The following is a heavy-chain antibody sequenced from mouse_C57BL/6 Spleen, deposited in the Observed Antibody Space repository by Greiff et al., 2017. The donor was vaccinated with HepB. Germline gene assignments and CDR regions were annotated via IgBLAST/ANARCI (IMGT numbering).Heavy chain of an antibody. V-gene: IGHV1-82*01. CDR2: IYPEDGDT. CDR1: GYAFSSSW. Sequence: QVQLKQSGPELVKPGASVKISCKASGYAFSSSWMNWVKQRPGKGLEWIGRIYPEDGDTNYNGKFKGKATLTADKSSSTAYMQLSSPTSEDSAVYFCADGVVANDWGQGTTLTVSS. CDR3: ADGVVAND. J-gene: IGHJ2*01. D-gene: IGHD1-1*01.